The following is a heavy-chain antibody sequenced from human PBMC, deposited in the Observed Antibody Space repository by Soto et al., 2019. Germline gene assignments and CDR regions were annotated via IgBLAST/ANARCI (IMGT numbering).Heavy chain of an antibody. D-gene: IGHD3-22*01. V-gene: IGHV3-23*01. CDR1: GFTFSSYA. CDR3: AKGTVVVSTLLDY. Sequence: EVQLLESGGGLVQPGGSLRLSCAASGFTFSSYAMSWVRQAPGKGLEWVSAISGSGGSTYYADSVKGRFTISRDSSKNKLYMQMISLRAEDTAVYYCAKGTVVVSTLLDYWGQGTLVTVS. J-gene: IGHJ4*02. CDR2: ISGSGGST.